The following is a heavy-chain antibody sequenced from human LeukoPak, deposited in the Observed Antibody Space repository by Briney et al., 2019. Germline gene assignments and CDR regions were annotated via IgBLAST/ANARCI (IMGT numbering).Heavy chain of an antibody. CDR2: INPSGDSP. V-gene: IGHV1-46*01. CDR1: GYSFTSYY. J-gene: IGHJ4*02. D-gene: IGHD3-22*01. Sequence: GASVKVSCKASGYSFTSYYIHWVRQAPGHGLEWMGVINPSGDSPTYAQKFQGRVTMTRETSTSTVYMELSSLRSEDTAVYYCARHYYDGGGYWGQGALVTVSS. CDR3: ARHYYDGGGY.